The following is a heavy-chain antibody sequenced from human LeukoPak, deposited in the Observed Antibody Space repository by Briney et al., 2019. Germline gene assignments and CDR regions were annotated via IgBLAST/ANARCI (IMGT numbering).Heavy chain of an antibody. Sequence: SETLSLTCAVSGYSLSSGYYWGWIRQPPGKGLEWIGSIYHSGSTYYNPSLKSRVTISVDTSKNQFSLKLSSVTAADTAVYYCARDAGDKVAYYYDSSGYYRYWGQGTLVTVSS. V-gene: IGHV4-38-2*02. CDR3: ARDAGDKVAYYYDSSGYYRY. CDR2: IYHSGST. CDR1: GYSLSSGYY. D-gene: IGHD3-22*01. J-gene: IGHJ4*02.